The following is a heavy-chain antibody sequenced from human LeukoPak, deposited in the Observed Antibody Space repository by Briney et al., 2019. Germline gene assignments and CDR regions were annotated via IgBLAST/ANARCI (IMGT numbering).Heavy chain of an antibody. V-gene: IGHV4-38-2*02. D-gene: IGHD3-9*01. CDR3: AREYYDILTGSHYYFDY. CDR2: IYHSGST. Sequence: SETLSLTCTVSGHSISSGYYWGWIRQPPGKGLEWIGSIYHSGSTYYNPSLKSRVTISVDTSKNRFSLKLSSVTAADTAVYYCAREYYDILTGSHYYFDYWGQGTLVTVSS. J-gene: IGHJ4*02. CDR1: GHSISSGYY.